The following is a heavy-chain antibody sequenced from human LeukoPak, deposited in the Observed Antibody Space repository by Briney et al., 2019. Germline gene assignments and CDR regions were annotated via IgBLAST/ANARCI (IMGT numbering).Heavy chain of an antibody. J-gene: IGHJ3*02. Sequence: SETLSLTCAVYGGSFSSYYWSWIRQPPGKGLEWIGEINHSGSTNYNPSLKSRVTISVDTSKNQFSLKLSSVTAADTAVYYCARGRCSSTSCYARARHDAFDIWGQGTMVTVSS. V-gene: IGHV4-34*01. CDR3: ARGRCSSTSCYARARHDAFDI. CDR1: GGSFSSYY. D-gene: IGHD2-2*01. CDR2: INHSGST.